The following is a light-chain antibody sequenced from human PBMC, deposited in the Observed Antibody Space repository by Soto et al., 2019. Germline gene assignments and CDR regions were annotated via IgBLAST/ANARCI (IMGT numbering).Light chain of an antibody. CDR1: QSVTSY. Sequence: EIVLTQSPATLSLSPGERATLSCRASQSVTSYFAWYQQKPGQAPRLLIYDASNRATGITGRFSGSGSGTDFTLSISSLGPEDFAMYYCQQRRNWPFTFGGGTKVEIK. CDR3: QQRRNWPFT. J-gene: IGKJ4*01. CDR2: DAS. V-gene: IGKV3-11*01.